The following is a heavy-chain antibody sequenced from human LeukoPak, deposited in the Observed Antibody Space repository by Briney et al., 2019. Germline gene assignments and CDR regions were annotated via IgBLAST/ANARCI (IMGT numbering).Heavy chain of an antibody. V-gene: IGHV4-59*01. D-gene: IGHD3-10*01. Sequence: LETLSLTCTVSGGSISPYYWSWVRQPPGKGLEWIGYIYYSGSTNYNPSLKSRVTISVDTSKNQFSLKLSSVIAADTAVYYCAREIYGRRPYYYYMDVWGTGTTVTISS. CDR1: GGSISPYY. CDR2: IYYSGST. CDR3: AREIYGRRPYYYYMDV. J-gene: IGHJ6*03.